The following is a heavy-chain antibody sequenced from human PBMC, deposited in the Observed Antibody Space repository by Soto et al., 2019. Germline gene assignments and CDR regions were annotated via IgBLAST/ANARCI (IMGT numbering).Heavy chain of an antibody. Sequence: QVQLRESGPGLVKPSQTLSLTCTVSGGSISSGDYYWSWIRQPPGKGLEWIGYIYYSGSTYYHPSLKSRVTISVDTSKNQFSLKLSSVTAADTAVYYCASRSTVRGVSDYWGQGTLVTVSS. CDR3: ASRSTVRGVSDY. D-gene: IGHD3-10*02. J-gene: IGHJ4*02. CDR1: GGSISSGDYY. V-gene: IGHV4-30-4*01. CDR2: IYYSGST.